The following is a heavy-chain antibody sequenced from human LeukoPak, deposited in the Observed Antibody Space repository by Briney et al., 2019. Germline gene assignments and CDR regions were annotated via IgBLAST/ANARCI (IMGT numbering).Heavy chain of an antibody. CDR1: GITFSRYG. Sequence: PGGSLRLTCAASGITFSRYGMHWVHQAPGKGLEWVTFIRYDGSIKYYADSVKGRFTISRDNSKNTLYLQMNSLRAEDTAVYYCAKDGARWNYYYYMDVWGKGTTVTISS. CDR3: AKDGARWNYYYYMDV. J-gene: IGHJ6*03. V-gene: IGHV3-30*02. D-gene: IGHD4-23*01. CDR2: IRYDGSIK.